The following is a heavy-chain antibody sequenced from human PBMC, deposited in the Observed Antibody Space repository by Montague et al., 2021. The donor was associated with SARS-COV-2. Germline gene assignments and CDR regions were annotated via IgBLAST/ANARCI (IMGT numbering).Heavy chain of an antibody. J-gene: IGHJ5*02. CDR1: GFSLSTDGIG. Sequence: PALVKPTKTLTLTCIFSGFSLSTDGIGVGWIRQPPGRALEWLALXYWDDDGRYSPSLRSRLTITKDTTKNQVVLTMTNMDPVDTATYYCARTWAYGSGSYGVEPWGQGTLVTVSS. D-gene: IGHD3-10*01. CDR3: ARTWAYGSGSYGVEP. CDR2: XYWDDDG. V-gene: IGHV2-5*02.